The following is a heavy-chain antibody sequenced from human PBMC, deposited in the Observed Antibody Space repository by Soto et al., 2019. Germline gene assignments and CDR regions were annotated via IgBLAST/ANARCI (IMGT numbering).Heavy chain of an antibody. CDR3: ARDLDGLHDDTSGPFPRPG. J-gene: IGHJ1*01. Sequence: SETLSLTCSVSGGSITSGGFFWSWVRQDPGEGLELIAYIYYSGYTYYNPSLKRRATMSIDTAGNQFSLKVSSVTVADTAVYYCARDLDGLHDDTSGPFPRPGWGQGTLVTVSS. CDR1: GGSITSGGFF. D-gene: IGHD3-22*01. CDR2: IYYSGYT. V-gene: IGHV4-30-4*01.